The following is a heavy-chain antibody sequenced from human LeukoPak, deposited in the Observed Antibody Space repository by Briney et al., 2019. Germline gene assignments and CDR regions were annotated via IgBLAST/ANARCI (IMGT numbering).Heavy chain of an antibody. CDR3: ARSGGRSTILIGLDV. V-gene: IGHV1-69*13. Sequence: SVKVSCKASGGTFSSYAISWVRQAPGQGLEWMGGIIPIFGTANCAQKFQGRVTITADESTSTAYMELSSLRSEDTAVYYCARSGGRSTILIGLDVWGKGTTVTVSS. J-gene: IGHJ6*04. CDR1: GGTFSSYA. CDR2: IIPIFGTA. D-gene: IGHD3-9*01.